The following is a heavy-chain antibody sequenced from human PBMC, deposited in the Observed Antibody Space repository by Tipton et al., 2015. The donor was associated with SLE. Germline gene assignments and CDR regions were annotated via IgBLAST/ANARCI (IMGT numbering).Heavy chain of an antibody. CDR3: ARLHCSSTSCPLDY. V-gene: IGHV4-39*07. D-gene: IGHD2-2*01. J-gene: IGHJ4*02. CDR2: IYYSGST. CDR1: GGSISSSSYC. Sequence: TLSLTCTVSGGSISSSSYCWGWIRQPPGKGLEWIGSIYYSGSTYYNPSLKSRVTISVDTSKNQFSLKLSSVTAADTAVYYCARLHCSSTSCPLDYWGQGTLVTVSS.